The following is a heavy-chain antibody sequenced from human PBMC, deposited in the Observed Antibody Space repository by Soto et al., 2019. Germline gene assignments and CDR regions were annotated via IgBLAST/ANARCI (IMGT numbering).Heavy chain of an antibody. V-gene: IGHV3-53*01. D-gene: IGHD6-19*01. CDR2: IYSGGST. CDR3: AITEVAGNSLEY. Sequence: GGSLRLSCAASGFTVSSNYMSWVRQAPGKGLEWVSVIYSGGSTYYADSVKGRFTISRDNSKNTLYLQMNSLRAEDTAVYYCAITEVAGNSLEYWGQGTLVTVSS. CDR1: GFTVSSNY. J-gene: IGHJ4*02.